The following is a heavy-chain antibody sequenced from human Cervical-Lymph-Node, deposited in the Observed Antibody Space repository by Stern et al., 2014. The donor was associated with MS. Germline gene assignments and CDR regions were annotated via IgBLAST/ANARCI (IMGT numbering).Heavy chain of an antibody. Sequence: EVQLEESGGGLVQPGGSLRLSCAASGFTFSSYAMSWVRQAPGKGLEWVSAISGSGGSTYYADSVKGRFTISRDNSKNTLYLQMNSLRAEDTAVYYCAKSPYELAPYYYGMDVWGQGTTVTVSS. CDR1: GFTFSSYA. V-gene: IGHV3-23*04. J-gene: IGHJ6*02. D-gene: IGHD6-6*01. CDR2: ISGSGGST. CDR3: AKSPYELAPYYYGMDV.